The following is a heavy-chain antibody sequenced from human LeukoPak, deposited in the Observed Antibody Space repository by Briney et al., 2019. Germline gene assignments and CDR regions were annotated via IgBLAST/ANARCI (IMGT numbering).Heavy chain of an antibody. J-gene: IGHJ4*02. CDR1: GYTFTSYG. CDR2: ISAYNGNT. D-gene: IGHD6-19*01. Sequence: VKVSCKASGYTFTSYGISWVRQAPGQGLEWMGWISAYNGNTNYAQKLQGRVTMTTDTSTSTAYMELRSLRSDDTAVYYCARGPSIAVAGISDYWGQGTLVTVSS. CDR3: ARGPSIAVAGISDY. V-gene: IGHV1-18*01.